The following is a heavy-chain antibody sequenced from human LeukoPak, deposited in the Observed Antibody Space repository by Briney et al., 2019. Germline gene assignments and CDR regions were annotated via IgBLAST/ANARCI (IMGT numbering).Heavy chain of an antibody. CDR2: INHSGGA. V-gene: IGHV4-34*01. D-gene: IGHD3-3*01. Sequence: SETLSLTCAVYGASFSGYYWSWTRQPPGKGLEWIGEINHSGGANYNPSLKSRVTISADTSKSQFSLKLGSVTAADTAVYYCARVPLRFLEPFDYWGQGTLVTVSS. J-gene: IGHJ4*02. CDR3: ARVPLRFLEPFDY. CDR1: GASFSGYY.